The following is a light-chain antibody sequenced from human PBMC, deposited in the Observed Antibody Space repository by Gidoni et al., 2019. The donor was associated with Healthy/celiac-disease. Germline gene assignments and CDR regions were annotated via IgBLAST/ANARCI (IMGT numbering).Light chain of an antibody. CDR1: QSVSSN. V-gene: IGKV3-15*01. J-gene: IGKJ2*02. Sequence: EIVMTQSPATLSVSPGERATFSCRASQSVSSNLAWYQQKPGQAPRRLLYDASTRATSIPARFSGSGSGTEFTLTISSLQSEDVSVSYCQQYNNWPRSTFGQGTKLEIK. CDR3: QQYNNWPRST. CDR2: DAS.